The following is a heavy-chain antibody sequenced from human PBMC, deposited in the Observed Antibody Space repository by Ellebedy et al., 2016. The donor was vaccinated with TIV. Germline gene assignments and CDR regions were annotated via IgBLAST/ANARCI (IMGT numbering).Heavy chain of an antibody. V-gene: IGHV5-51*01. CDR3: ARLATHSNSDDY. D-gene: IGHD4-11*01. CDR2: IYPGDSDT. CDR1: GYSFTSYW. Sequence: GGSLRLSCKGSGYSFTSYWIGWVRQMPGKGLEWMGFIYPGDSDTRYSPSFQGQVTLSADKSISTAYLQWSSLKASDTAMYYCARLATHSNSDDYWGQGTLVTVSS. J-gene: IGHJ4*02.